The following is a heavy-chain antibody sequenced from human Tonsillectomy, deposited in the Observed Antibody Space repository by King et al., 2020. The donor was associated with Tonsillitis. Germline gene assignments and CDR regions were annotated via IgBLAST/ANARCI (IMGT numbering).Heavy chain of an antibody. V-gene: IGHV3-30*14. CDR3: ARDRDSYSRSGAPIDC. CDR2: ISYDGNK. CDR1: GFTFSTYV. J-gene: IGHJ4*02. D-gene: IGHD6-13*01. Sequence: VQLVESGGGVVKPGRSLRLSCAASGFTFSTYVMHWVRQAPGKGLEWVAAISYDGNKYYAGSVKGRFTISSDNSKNTLYLQMSGLRPEDTAVYSCARDRDSYSRSGAPIDCWGQGTLVTVSS.